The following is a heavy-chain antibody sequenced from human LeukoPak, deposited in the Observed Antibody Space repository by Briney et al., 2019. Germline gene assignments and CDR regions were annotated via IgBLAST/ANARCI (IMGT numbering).Heavy chain of an antibody. Sequence: SETLSLTCTVSGGSISSGSYYWSWIRQPAGKGLEWIGRINTSGSTNYNPSLKSRVTISVDTSKNQFSLKLSSVTAADTAVYYCARDVIVVVPAAIQPYYYYYYMDVWGKGTTVTVSS. CDR2: INTSGST. V-gene: IGHV4-61*02. CDR3: ARDVIVVVPAAIQPYYYYYYMDV. CDR1: GGSISSGSYY. D-gene: IGHD2-2*01. J-gene: IGHJ6*03.